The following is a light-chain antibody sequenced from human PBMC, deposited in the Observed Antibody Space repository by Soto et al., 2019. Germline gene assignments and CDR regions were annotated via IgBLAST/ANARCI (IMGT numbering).Light chain of an antibody. CDR2: GAS. J-gene: IGKJ1*01. CDR1: QSVSSNY. Sequence: ESVLTQSPGTLSLSPGERATLSCRASQSVSSNYLAWYQQKPGQPPRLLIYGASTRASGIPDRFSGSGSGTDFTLTISRLEPEDSAVYYCQQYGSSPTWTFGQGTKVYIK. V-gene: IGKV3-20*01. CDR3: QQYGSSPTWT.